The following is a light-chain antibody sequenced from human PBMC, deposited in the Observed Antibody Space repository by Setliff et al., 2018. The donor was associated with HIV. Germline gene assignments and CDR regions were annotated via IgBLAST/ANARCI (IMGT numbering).Light chain of an antibody. V-gene: IGLV2-18*02. CDR1: SSDVGSCDC. CDR2: EVN. J-gene: IGLJ1*01. Sequence: SVLTQPPSVSGSPGQSVTISCTGTSSDVGSCDCVSWYQQFPGTAPKLLLYEVNYRPSGVPARFSGSKSGITASLTISGLQPEDEADYYCSSSTDSNTFVFGTGTKVTVL. CDR3: SSSTDSNTFV.